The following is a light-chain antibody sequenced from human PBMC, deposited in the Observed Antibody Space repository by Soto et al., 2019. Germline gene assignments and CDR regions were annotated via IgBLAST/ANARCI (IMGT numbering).Light chain of an antibody. J-gene: IGKJ1*01. CDR2: DAS. Sequence: EIVMTQSPATLSVSPGERATLSCSASQSVSSNLAWHQQKPGQAPRILMYDASTRATGIPARFSGSGSGTDFTLTISSLEPEDFAVYYCQQRSNWPRTFGQGTKV. CDR1: QSVSSN. V-gene: IGKV3-11*01. CDR3: QQRSNWPRT.